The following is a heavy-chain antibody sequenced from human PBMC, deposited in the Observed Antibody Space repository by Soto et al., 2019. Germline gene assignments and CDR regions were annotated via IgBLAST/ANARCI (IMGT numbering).Heavy chain of an antibody. J-gene: IGHJ6*02. CDR3: ARQWVYDSSGSYYYGLDV. D-gene: IGHD3-22*01. Sequence: ESLKISCKGSGYSFTSYWIGWVRQMPGKGLEWMGIIYPGDSDTRYSPSFQGQVTISADKSISTAYLQWSSLKASDTAMYYCARQWVYDSSGSYYYGLDVWGPGTTVTVSS. CDR2: IYPGDSDT. CDR1: GYSFTSYW. V-gene: IGHV5-51*01.